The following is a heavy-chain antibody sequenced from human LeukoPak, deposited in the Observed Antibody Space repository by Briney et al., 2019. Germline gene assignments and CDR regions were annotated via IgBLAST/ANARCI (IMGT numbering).Heavy chain of an antibody. CDR3: ARVGPEYCGGDCYIDY. D-gene: IGHD2-21*02. CDR2: INHSGST. V-gene: IGHV4-34*01. J-gene: IGHJ4*02. Sequence: PSETLSLTCAVYGGSFSGYYWSWIRQPPGKGLEWIGEINHSGSTNYNPSLKSRVTISVDTSKNQFSLKLSSVTVADTAVYYCARVGPEYCGGDCYIDYWGQGTLVIVSS. CDR1: GGSFSGYY.